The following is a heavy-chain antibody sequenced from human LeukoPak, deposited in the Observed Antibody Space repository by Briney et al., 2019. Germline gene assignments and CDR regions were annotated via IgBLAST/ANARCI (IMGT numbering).Heavy chain of an antibody. Sequence: GGSLRLSCAASGFTFSSHAMNWVRQAPGKGLEWVSATSGSGGSTYYADSVKGRFTISRDNSKNTLYLQMNSLRAEDTAVYYCAKYSGGGSYYYGMDVWGQGTTVTVSS. CDR2: TSGSGGST. V-gene: IGHV3-23*01. CDR1: GFTFSSHA. D-gene: IGHD1-26*01. J-gene: IGHJ6*02. CDR3: AKYSGGGSYYYGMDV.